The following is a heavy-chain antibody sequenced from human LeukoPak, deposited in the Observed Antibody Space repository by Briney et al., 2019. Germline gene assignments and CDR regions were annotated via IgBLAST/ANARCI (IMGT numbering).Heavy chain of an antibody. Sequence: ASVKVSCKASGYTFTGYYMHWVRQAPGQGLEWMGWINPNSGGTNYAQKFQGRVTMTRDTSISTAYMELSRLRSDDTAVYYCATIAAAGLPLFDYWGQGTLVTVSS. J-gene: IGHJ4*02. V-gene: IGHV1-2*02. CDR3: ATIAAAGLPLFDY. D-gene: IGHD6-13*01. CDR2: INPNSGGT. CDR1: GYTFTGYY.